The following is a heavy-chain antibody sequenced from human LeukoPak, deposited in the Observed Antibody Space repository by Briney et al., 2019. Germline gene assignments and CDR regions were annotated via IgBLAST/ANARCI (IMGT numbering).Heavy chain of an antibody. CDR1: GGSISSSSYY. CDR2: IYYSGST. Sequence: PSETLSLTCTVSGGSISSSSYYWGWIRQPPGKGLEWIGSIYYSGSTYYNPSLKSRVTFSVDTSKNQFSLKLSSVSAADTAIYYCARGAFDLWGRGTLVTVSA. V-gene: IGHV4-39*07. J-gene: IGHJ2*01. CDR3: ARGAFDL.